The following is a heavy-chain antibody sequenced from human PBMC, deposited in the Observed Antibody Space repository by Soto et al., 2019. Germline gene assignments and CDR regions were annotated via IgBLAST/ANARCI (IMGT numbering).Heavy chain of an antibody. V-gene: IGHV3-9*01. D-gene: IGHD1-26*01. CDR2: ISWNSGSI. Sequence: LRLSCAASGFTFDDYAMHWVRQAPGKGLEWVSGISWNSGSIGYADSVKGRFTISRDNAKNSLYLQMNSLRAEDTALYYCAKDIGVGAPNYYGMDVWGQGTTVTVSS. CDR3: AKDIGVGAPNYYGMDV. CDR1: GFTFDDYA. J-gene: IGHJ6*02.